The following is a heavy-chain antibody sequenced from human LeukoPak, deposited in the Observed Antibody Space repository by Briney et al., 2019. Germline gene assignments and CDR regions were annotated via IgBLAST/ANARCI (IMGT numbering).Heavy chain of an antibody. CDR3: VRGLSWDTNWFDP. CDR1: GGSFSGYY. D-gene: IGHD6-13*01. Sequence: SETLSLTCAVYGGSFSGYYWSWIRQPPGKGLEWIGEINHSGSTNYNPSLKSRVTISVDTSKNQFSLKLSSVTAADTAVYYCVRGLSWDTNWFDPWGQGTLVTVSS. V-gene: IGHV4-34*01. CDR2: INHSGST. J-gene: IGHJ5*02.